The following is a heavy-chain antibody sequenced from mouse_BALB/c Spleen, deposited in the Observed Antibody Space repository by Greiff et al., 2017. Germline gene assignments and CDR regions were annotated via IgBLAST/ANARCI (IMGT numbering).Heavy chain of an antibody. J-gene: IGHJ3*01. CDR2: IFPGDGST. Sequence: VQLQQSGAELVKPGASVKLSCKASGYTFTSYDINWVRQRPEQGLVWIGWIFPGDGSTKYNEKFKGKATLTTDKSSSTAYMQLSRLTSEDSAVYFCARGTEGFAYWGQGTLVTVSA. CDR1: GYTFTSYD. D-gene: IGHD3-3*01. CDR3: ARGTEGFAY. V-gene: IGHV1-85*01.